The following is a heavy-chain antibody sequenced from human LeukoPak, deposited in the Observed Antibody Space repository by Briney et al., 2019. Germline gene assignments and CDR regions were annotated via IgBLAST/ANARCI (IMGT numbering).Heavy chain of an antibody. J-gene: IGHJ5*02. CDR3: ARAGMYYYDSSGYYFWFDP. V-gene: IGHV4-61*02. CDR2: IYTSGST. CDR1: GGSISSGSYY. D-gene: IGHD3-22*01. Sequence: SETLSLTCTVSGGSISSGSYYWSWIRQPAGKGLEWIGRIYTSGSTNYNPSLKGRVAISVDTSKNQISLKLSSVTAADTAVYYCARAGMYYYDSSGYYFWFDPWGQGTLVTVSS.